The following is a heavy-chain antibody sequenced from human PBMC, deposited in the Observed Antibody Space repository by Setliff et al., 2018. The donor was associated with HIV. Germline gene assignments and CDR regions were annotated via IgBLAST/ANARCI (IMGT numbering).Heavy chain of an antibody. CDR2: ISYDGTNE. D-gene: IGHD5-18*01. CDR3: ARGYTYGSFDF. V-gene: IGHV3-30*04. J-gene: IGHJ4*02. Sequence: GSLRLSCAASGFTFSRNDMHWVRQAPGKGLEWMAAISYDGTNEWYADSVQGRFTFSRVNAKNSLYLQMNSLRAEDTAVYYCARGYTYGSFDFWGRGTLVTVSS. CDR1: GFTFSRND.